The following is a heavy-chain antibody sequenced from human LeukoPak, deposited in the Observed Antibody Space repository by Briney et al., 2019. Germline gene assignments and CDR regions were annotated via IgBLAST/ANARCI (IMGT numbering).Heavy chain of an antibody. D-gene: IGHD3-22*01. CDR2: ISYDGSNK. CDR3: ARVLWGMYYFGSSGYYEDC. V-gene: IGHV3-30-3*01. J-gene: IGHJ4*02. CDR1: GFTFSSYA. Sequence: GGSLRLSCAASGFTFSSYAMHWVRQAPGKGLEWVAVISYDGSNKYYADSVKGRFTISRDNSKNTLYLQMNSLRAEDTAVYYCARVLWGMYYFGSSGYYEDCWGQGTLVTVSS.